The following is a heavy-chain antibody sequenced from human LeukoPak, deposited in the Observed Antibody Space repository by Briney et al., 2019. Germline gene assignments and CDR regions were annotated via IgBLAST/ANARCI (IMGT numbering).Heavy chain of an antibody. CDR1: GFTFSSYG. Sequence: GGSLRLSCAGSGFTFSSYGMHWVRQAPGKGLEWVAVISYDGSNKYYADSVKGRFTISRDSSKNTLYLQMNSLRAEDTAVYYCAKVPPRYCSGGSCYWFDPWGQGTLVTVSS. CDR3: AKVPPRYCSGGSCYWFDP. J-gene: IGHJ5*02. V-gene: IGHV3-30*18. D-gene: IGHD2-15*01. CDR2: ISYDGSNK.